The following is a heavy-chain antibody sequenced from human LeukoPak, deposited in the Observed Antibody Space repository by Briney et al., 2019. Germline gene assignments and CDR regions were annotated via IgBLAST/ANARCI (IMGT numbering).Heavy chain of an antibody. CDR3: ARDSSAYDDSSGYTFDY. V-gene: IGHV3-7*01. CDR2: IKQDGSEK. CDR1: GLTVSSEY. D-gene: IGHD3-22*01. Sequence: GGSLRLSCAASGLTVSSEYMSWVRQAPGKGLEWVANIKQDGSEKYYVDSVKGRFTISRDNAKYSLYLQMNSLRAEDTAVYYCARDSSAYDDSSGYTFDYWGQGTLVTVSS. J-gene: IGHJ4*02.